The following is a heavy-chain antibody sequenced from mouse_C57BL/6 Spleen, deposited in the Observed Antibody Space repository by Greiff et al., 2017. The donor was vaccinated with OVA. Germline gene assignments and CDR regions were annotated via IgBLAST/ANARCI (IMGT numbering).Heavy chain of an antibody. Sequence: EVQLVESGGDLVKPGGSLKLSCAASGFTFSSYGMSWVRQTPDKRLEWVATISSGGSYTYYPDSVKGRFTISRDNAKNTLYLQMSSLKSEDTAMYYCARHEGDRFAYWGQGTLVTVSA. CDR2: ISSGGSYT. V-gene: IGHV5-6*01. J-gene: IGHJ3*01. CDR1: GFTFSSYG. CDR3: ARHEGDRFAY. D-gene: IGHD3-3*01.